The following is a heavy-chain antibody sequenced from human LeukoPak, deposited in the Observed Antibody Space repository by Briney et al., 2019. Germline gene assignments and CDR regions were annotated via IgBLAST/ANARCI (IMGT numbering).Heavy chain of an antibody. CDR1: GFTFSSYT. J-gene: IGHJ4*02. CDR3: ASTVTYCGGDCSGY. V-gene: IGHV3-21*01. Sequence: GGSLRLSCAASGFTFSSYTMNWVRQAPGKGLEWVSSISSSNSYIYYADSVKGRFTISRDNAKNSLYLQMNSLRAEDTAAYYCASTVTYCGGDCSGYWGQGILVTVSS. D-gene: IGHD2-21*01. CDR2: ISSSNSYI.